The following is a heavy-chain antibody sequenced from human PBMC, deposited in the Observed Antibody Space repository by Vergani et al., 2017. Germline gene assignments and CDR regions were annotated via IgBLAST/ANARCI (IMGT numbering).Heavy chain of an antibody. D-gene: IGHD6-13*01. CDR3: ARHGIAAAGGGPFGY. Sequence: QVQLQESGPGLVKPSETLSLTCTVSGGSIHSKTYYWGWIRQPPGKGLEWVVSMYYGGSTYFNPSLKSRVTISVETSKNQFSLKLTSVTAADTAVYYCARHGIAAAGGGPFGYWGQGTLVTVSS. J-gene: IGHJ4*02. V-gene: IGHV4-39*01. CDR2: MYYGGST. CDR1: GGSIHSKTYY.